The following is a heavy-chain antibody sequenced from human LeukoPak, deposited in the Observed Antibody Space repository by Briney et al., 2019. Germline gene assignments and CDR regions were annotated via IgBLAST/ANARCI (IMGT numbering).Heavy chain of an antibody. Sequence: SETLSLTCAVYGGSFSGYYWSWIRQSPGKGLEWIGETYHSGSTNYNSSLKSRVTISLDTSKNQFSLKLSSVTAADTAVYYCARVVYSYGYSDYWGQGTLVTVSS. J-gene: IGHJ4*02. CDR2: TYHSGST. CDR1: GGSFSGYY. CDR3: ARVVYSYGYSDY. D-gene: IGHD5-18*01. V-gene: IGHV4-34*01.